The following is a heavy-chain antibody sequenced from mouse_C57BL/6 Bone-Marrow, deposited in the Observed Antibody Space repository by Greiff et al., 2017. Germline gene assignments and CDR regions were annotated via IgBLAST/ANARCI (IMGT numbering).Heavy chain of an antibody. CDR2: INPNNGGT. D-gene: IGHD1-1*01. CDR3: ARRGYGSSYAMDY. J-gene: IGHJ4*01. CDR1: GYTFTDYY. Sequence: EVQLQQSGPELVKPGASVKISCKASGYTFTDYYMNWVKQSHGKSLEWIGDINPNNGGTSYNQKFKGKATLTVDKSSSTADMELRSLTSEDSAVYYCARRGYGSSYAMDYWGQGTSVTVSS. V-gene: IGHV1-26*01.